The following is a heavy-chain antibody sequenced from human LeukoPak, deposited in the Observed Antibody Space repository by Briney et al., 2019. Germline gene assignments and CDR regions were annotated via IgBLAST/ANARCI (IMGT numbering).Heavy chain of an antibody. J-gene: IGHJ4*02. V-gene: IGHV1-18*01. CDR3: ARLYSSGWYVEGFFDY. CDR2: ISAYNGNT. Sequence: ASVKVSCKASGYTFTSYGISWVRQAPGQGLEWMGWISAYNGNTNYAQKLQGRVTTTTDTSTSTAYMELRSLRSDDTAVYYCARLYSSGWYVEGFFDYWGQGTLVTVSS. CDR1: GYTFTSYG. D-gene: IGHD6-13*01.